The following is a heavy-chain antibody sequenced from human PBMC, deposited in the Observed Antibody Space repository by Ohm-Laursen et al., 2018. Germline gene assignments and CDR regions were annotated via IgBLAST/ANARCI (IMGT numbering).Heavy chain of an antibody. CDR2: IDWDDDK. CDR3: ALLPAANLYHGMDV. V-gene: IGHV2-70*04. D-gene: IGHD2-2*01. J-gene: IGHJ6*02. Sequence: PTQTLTLTCCFSGFSLPTSGMRVSWIRQSPGKALEWLSRIDWDDDKLYSTSLKTRLTISKDTSKNQVVLTMTNMDPVDTATYYCALLPAANLYHGMDVWGQGTTVTVSS. CDR1: GFSLPTSGMR.